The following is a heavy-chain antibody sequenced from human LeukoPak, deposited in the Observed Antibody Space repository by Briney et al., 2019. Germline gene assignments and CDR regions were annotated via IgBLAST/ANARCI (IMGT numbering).Heavy chain of an antibody. Sequence: SETLSLTCTVSGGSLSGSSYYWGWIRQPPGKGMEWIGSLYYTGSTYYNPSLKSRVTVSVDTSKNQFFLKLSSVTAADTAVYYCARHGYYYDSSGSFSYCDYWGQGTLVTVSS. CDR1: GGSLSGSSYY. J-gene: IGHJ4*02. CDR2: LYYTGST. D-gene: IGHD3-22*01. CDR3: ARHGYYYDSSGSFSYCDY. V-gene: IGHV4-39*01.